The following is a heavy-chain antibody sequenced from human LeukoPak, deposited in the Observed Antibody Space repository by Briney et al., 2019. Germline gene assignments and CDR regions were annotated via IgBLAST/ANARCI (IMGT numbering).Heavy chain of an antibody. D-gene: IGHD3-3*01. V-gene: IGHV1-69*13. J-gene: IGHJ5*02. CDR3: ARGRPYYDFWSGSRFDP. CDR2: FIPMFGTA. Sequence: GASVKVSCKASGYTFTSYGISWVRQAPGQGLEWMGGFIPMFGTANYAQKFQGRVTITADESTSTAYMELRSLRSDDTAVYYCARGRPYYDFWSGSRFDPWGQGTLVTVSS. CDR1: GYTFTSYG.